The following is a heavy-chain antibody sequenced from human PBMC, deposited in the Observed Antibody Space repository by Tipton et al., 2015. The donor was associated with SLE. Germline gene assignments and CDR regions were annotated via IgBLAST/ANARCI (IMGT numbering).Heavy chain of an antibody. Sequence: QSGPEVKKPGASVKVSCKASGYTFTTYDINWVRQATGQGLEWMGWTDPNSGNTGYAQKFQGRVTITSNTSIDTAYLELSSLKSEDTAVYYCARGENWFDPWGQGTLVTVSS. CDR1: GYTFTTYD. CDR2: TDPNSGNT. J-gene: IGHJ5*02. CDR3: ARGENWFDP. V-gene: IGHV1-8*03.